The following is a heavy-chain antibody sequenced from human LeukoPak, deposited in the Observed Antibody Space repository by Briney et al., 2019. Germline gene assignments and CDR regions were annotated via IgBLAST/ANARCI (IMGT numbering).Heavy chain of an antibody. CDR2: INPNSGGT. CDR3: ARISKSPISYFDY. V-gene: IGHV1-2*02. Sequence: ASVKVSCKASGYTFTCYYMHWVRQAPGQGLEWMGWINPNSGGTNYAQKFQGRVTMTRDTSISTAYMELSRLRSDDTAVYYCARISKSPISYFDYWGQGTLVTVSS. CDR1: GYTFTCYY. J-gene: IGHJ4*02.